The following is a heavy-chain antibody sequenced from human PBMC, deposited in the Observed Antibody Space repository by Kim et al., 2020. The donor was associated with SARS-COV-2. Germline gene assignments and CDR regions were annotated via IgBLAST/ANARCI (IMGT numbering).Heavy chain of an antibody. V-gene: IGHV4-39*01. CDR1: GGSISSSSYY. D-gene: IGHD2-15*01. CDR2: IYYSGST. Sequence: SETLSLTCTVSGGSISSSSYYWGWIRQPPGKGLEWIGSIYYSGSTYYNPSLKSRVTISVDTSKNQFSLKLSSVTAADTAVYYCASHGRGCSGGSCSRGNAFDIWGQGTMVTVSS. CDR3: ASHGRGCSGGSCSRGNAFDI. J-gene: IGHJ3*02.